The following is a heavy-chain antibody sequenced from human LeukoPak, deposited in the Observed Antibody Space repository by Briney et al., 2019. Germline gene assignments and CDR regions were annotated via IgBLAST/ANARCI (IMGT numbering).Heavy chain of an antibody. D-gene: IGHD3-22*01. CDR3: ARPPRIYDNSGYYLVEYFDL. V-gene: IGHV3-53*01. Sequence: PVGSVSLSCAASGFTVSTNYMSWVRQAPGKGLEWVSIIYSGGSTSYADSVNGRFTISRDISKNTLFLQMSSLRAEDTAVYYCARPPRIYDNSGYYLVEYFDLWGRGNLVTVSS. CDR1: GFTVSTNY. J-gene: IGHJ2*01. CDR2: IYSGGST.